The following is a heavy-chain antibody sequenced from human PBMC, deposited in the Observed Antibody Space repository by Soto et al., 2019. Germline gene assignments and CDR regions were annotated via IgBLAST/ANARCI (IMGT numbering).Heavy chain of an antibody. CDR2: ISYDGSNK. CDR1: GFTFSSYA. Sequence: PGGSLRLSCAASGFTFSSYAMHWVRQAPGKGLEWVAVISYDGSNKYYADSVKGRFTISRDNSKNTLYLQMNSLRAEDTAVYYCARSPRGYCSSTSCYSDYYGMDVWGQGTTVTVSS. D-gene: IGHD2-2*01. V-gene: IGHV3-30-3*01. CDR3: ARSPRGYCSSTSCYSDYYGMDV. J-gene: IGHJ6*02.